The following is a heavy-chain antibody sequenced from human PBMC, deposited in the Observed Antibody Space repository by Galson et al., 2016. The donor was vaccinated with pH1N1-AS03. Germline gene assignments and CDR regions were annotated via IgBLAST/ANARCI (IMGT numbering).Heavy chain of an antibody. J-gene: IGHJ6*02. CDR2: VSHAGRT. CDR1: GDSISTSNW. D-gene: IGHD5-18*01. V-gene: IGHV4-4*02. CDR3: ARDVLPYSLGLDV. Sequence: SETLSLTCAVSGDSISTSNWWSWVRQPPGKGLEWIGEVSHAGRTNYSPSLKSRVTISLDKSKNQFSLQLISVTAADTAVYYCARDVLPYSLGLDVWGQGTTVTVSS.